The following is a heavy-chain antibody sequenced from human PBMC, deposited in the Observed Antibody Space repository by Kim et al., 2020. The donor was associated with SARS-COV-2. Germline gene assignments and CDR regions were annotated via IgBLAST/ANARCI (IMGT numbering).Heavy chain of an antibody. Sequence: SETLSLTCAVYGGSFSGYYWSWIRQPPGKGLEWIGEINHSGSTNYNPSLKSRVTISVDTSKNQFSLKLSSVTAADTAVYYCARDGDYYGSGSYYKDSRISNWFDPWGQGTLVTVSS. D-gene: IGHD3-10*01. CDR3: ARDGDYYGSGSYYKDSRISNWFDP. CDR1: GGSFSGYY. CDR2: INHSGST. V-gene: IGHV4-34*01. J-gene: IGHJ5*02.